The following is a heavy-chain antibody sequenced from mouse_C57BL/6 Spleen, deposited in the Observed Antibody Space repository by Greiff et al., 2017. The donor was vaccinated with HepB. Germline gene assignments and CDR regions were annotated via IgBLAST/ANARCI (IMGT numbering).Heavy chain of an antibody. J-gene: IGHJ3*01. D-gene: IGHD2-2*01. CDR1: GYTFTDYE. Sequence: VQLQQSGAELVRPGASVTLSCKASGYTFTDYEMHWVKQTPVHGLEWIGAIDPETGGTAYNQKFKGKAILTADKSSSTAYMELRSLTSEDSAVYYCTRSHYGYDGWFAYWGQGTLVTVSA. CDR3: TRSHYGYDGWFAY. V-gene: IGHV1-15*01. CDR2: IDPETGGT.